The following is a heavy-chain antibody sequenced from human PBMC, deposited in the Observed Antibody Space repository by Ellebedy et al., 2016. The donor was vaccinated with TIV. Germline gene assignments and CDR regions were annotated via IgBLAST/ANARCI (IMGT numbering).Heavy chain of an antibody. CDR1: GGSFSGYY. J-gene: IGHJ6*02. Sequence: MPSETLSLTCAVYGGSFSGYYWSWIRQPPGKGLEWIGEINHSGSTNYNPSLKSRVIISVDTSKNQFSLKLSSVTAAETAVYYCARLLITMVYGMDVWGQGTTVTVSS. CDR3: ARLLITMVYGMDV. CDR2: INHSGST. V-gene: IGHV4-34*01. D-gene: IGHD3-10*01.